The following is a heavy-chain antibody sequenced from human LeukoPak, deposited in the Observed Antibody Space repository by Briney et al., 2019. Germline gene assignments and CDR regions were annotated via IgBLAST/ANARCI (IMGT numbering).Heavy chain of an antibody. D-gene: IGHD2-15*01. V-gene: IGHV3-64D*09. Sequence: GGSLSLSCSASVFPFSNYDMLWVRQAPGRGLEYVTNFSSNGGSTYYADSVKGRFTISRDNSKNTLYLQMSSLRAEDTAVYYWVKDSSAFGYCSVGRCPHFDYWGQGTLVTVSS. J-gene: IGHJ4*02. CDR2: FSSNGGST. CDR1: VFPFSNYD. CDR3: VKDSSAFGYCSVGRCPHFDY.